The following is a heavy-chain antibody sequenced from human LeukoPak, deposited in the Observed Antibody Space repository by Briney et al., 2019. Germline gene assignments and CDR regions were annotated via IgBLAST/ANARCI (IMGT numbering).Heavy chain of an antibody. CDR1: GGSISSGDYY. J-gene: IGHJ4*02. CDR2: IYYSGST. V-gene: IGHV4-30-4*08. Sequence: SETLPLTCTVSGGSISSGDYYWSWIRQPPGKGLEWIGYIYYSGSTYYNPSLKSRVTISVDTSKNQFSLKLSSVTAADTAVYYCARGQETGFYYWGQGTLVTVSS. CDR3: ARGQETGFYY. D-gene: IGHD2/OR15-2a*01.